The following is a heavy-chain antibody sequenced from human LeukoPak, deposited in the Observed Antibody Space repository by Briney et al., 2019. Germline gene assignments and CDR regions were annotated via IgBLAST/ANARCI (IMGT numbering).Heavy chain of an antibody. D-gene: IGHD5-18*01. V-gene: IGHV3-23*01. CDR3: AKERGDTYGHELFDY. Sequence: PGGSLRLSCAASGFTVGSNYMSWVRQAPGKGLEWVSAIGGSDGATYYADSVKGRFTISRDNSKNTMYLQMNSLRAEDTAIYYCAKERGDTYGHELFDYWGQGTLVTVSS. J-gene: IGHJ4*02. CDR2: IGGSDGAT. CDR1: GFTVGSNY.